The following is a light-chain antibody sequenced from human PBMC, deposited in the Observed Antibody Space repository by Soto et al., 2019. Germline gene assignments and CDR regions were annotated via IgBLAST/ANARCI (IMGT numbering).Light chain of an antibody. CDR1: QSVDTTF. CDR3: QQYMSSVT. V-gene: IGKV3-20*01. Sequence: EIVLTQSPGSLSLSPGQRTTLSCRASQSVDTTFVAWYQKKPGQAPRLLIYGASKSATGIPDRFSGSGSGTDFTLIISRLEPEDFAVYYCQQYMSSVTFGQGTKVEIK. J-gene: IGKJ1*01. CDR2: GAS.